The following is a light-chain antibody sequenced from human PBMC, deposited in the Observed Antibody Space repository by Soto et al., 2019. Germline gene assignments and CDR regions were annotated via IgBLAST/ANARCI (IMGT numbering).Light chain of an antibody. V-gene: IGLV2-14*03. CDR1: SNDIGAYKY. Sequence: QSVLTQPASLSESPGRSITISCTGTSNDIGAYKYVSWYQQRPGKAPKLMIYEVFNRPSGVSHRFSASKSGNTASLTISGLQAEDEADYYSSSFTSSNTLVFGGGTKVTVL. J-gene: IGLJ3*02. CDR2: EVF. CDR3: SSFTSSNTLV.